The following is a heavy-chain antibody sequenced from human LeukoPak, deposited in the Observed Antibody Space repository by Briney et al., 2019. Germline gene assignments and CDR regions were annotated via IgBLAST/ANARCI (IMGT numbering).Heavy chain of an antibody. V-gene: IGHV4-30-2*01. CDR2: IYHSGST. J-gene: IGHJ4*02. D-gene: IGHD6-19*01. CDR3: ATNGWYCLDY. CDR1: GGSISSGGYS. Sequence: PSQTLSLTCAVSGGSISSGGYSWSWIRQPPGKGLEWIGYIYHSGSTYYNPSLKSRVTISVDRSKNQFSLKLSSVTAADTAVYYCATNGWYCLDYWGQGTLVTVSS.